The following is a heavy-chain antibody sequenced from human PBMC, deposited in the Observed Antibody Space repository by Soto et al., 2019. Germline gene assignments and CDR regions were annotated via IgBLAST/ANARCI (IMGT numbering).Heavy chain of an antibody. V-gene: IGHV4-59*01. J-gene: IGHJ5*02. CDR2: IYYSGST. CDR3: ARVQTRLETRYYDFWSGYVNWFDP. Sequence: SETLSLTCTVSGGSISIYYWSWIRHPPGKGLEWIVYIYYSGSTNYNPSLKSRVTISVDTSKNQFSLKLSSVTAADTAVYYCARVQTRLETRYYDFWSGYVNWFDPWGQGTLVTVSS. CDR1: GGSISIYY. D-gene: IGHD3-3*01.